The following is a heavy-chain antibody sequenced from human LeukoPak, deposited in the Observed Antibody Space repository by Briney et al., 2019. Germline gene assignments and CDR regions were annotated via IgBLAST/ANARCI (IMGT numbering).Heavy chain of an antibody. Sequence: PSETLSVTCTVSGGSISSRKWWGWVRQPPGKGLEWSGEIYHSGYTNYNPSFKSRVTISEDQSRNQFSLKLTSVTAADTAIYYCAGPPDNSGGYTFDAWGQGTMVSVSS. CDR2: IYHSGYT. D-gene: IGHD3-22*01. J-gene: IGHJ3*01. CDR1: GGSISSRKW. CDR3: AGPPDNSGGYTFDA. V-gene: IGHV4-4*02.